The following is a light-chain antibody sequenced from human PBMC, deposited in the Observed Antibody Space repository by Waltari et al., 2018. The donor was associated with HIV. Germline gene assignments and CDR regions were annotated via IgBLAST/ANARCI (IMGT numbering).Light chain of an antibody. CDR3: HQFHTLPLT. CDR2: AAS. V-gene: IGKV1-9*01. CDR1: QAINNF. Sequence: IQLTQSPSFLSASVGDRVTITCQASQAINNFLDWYQQKPGEPPKLLIYAASAVQRGVPPRFSGSGSGTHFTLTINGLHPDDFATYYCHQFHTLPLTFGGGTKVE. J-gene: IGKJ4*01.